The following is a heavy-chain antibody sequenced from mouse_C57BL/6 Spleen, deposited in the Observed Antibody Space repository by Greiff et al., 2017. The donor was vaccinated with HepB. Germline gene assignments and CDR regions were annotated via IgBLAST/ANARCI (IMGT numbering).Heavy chain of an antibody. V-gene: IGHV1-69*01. Sequence: QVQLQQPGAELVMPGASVKLSCKASGYTFTSYWMHWVKQRPGQGLEWIGEIDPSDSYTNYNQKFKGKSTLTVYKSSSTAYMQLSSLTSEDSAVYYCARSASLYYYGSSPVDFDYWGQGTTLTVSS. CDR1: GYTFTSYW. D-gene: IGHD1-1*01. CDR3: ARSASLYYYGSSPVDFDY. CDR2: IDPSDSYT. J-gene: IGHJ2*01.